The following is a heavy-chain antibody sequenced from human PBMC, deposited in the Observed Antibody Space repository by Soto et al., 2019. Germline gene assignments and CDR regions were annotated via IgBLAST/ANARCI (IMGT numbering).Heavy chain of an antibody. CDR3: AREGGESSDGLYYFDS. J-gene: IGHJ4*02. Sequence: LSLTCTVSGGSTSSDNYWSWIRRPPGKGLEWIGHIYYSGNTDYNPSLKSRLAISIDTSKNQFSLKPSSVTAADTAVYFCAREGGESSDGLYYFDSWGQGTRVTVSS. CDR2: IYYSGNT. V-gene: IGHV4-30-4*01. CDR1: GGSTSSDNY. D-gene: IGHD3-16*01.